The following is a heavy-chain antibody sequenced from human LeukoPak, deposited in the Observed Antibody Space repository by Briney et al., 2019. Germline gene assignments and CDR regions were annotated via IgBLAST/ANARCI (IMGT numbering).Heavy chain of an antibody. V-gene: IGHV4-61*02. CDR2: IYTSGST. Sequence: SETLSLTCTVSGGSISSGSYYWSWIRQPAGKGLEWIGRIYTSGSTNYNPSLKSRVTISVDTSKNQFSLKLSSVTAADTAVYYCARGIENYGDYYFDYWGQGTLVTVSS. J-gene: IGHJ4*02. CDR3: ARGIENYGDYYFDY. D-gene: IGHD4-17*01. CDR1: GGSISSGSYY.